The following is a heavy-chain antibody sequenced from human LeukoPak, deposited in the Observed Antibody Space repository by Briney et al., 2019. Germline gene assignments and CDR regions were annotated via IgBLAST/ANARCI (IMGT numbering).Heavy chain of an antibody. V-gene: IGHV3-64D*06. Sequence: GGSLRLSCSASGFTFSNYAIHWVREAPGKGLVYVSTISHDGGNTNYAVSVKGSFTISRDNSKNTLYLQMSSLRAEDTAVYYCVKAAGSWYGYFDYWGQGTLVTVSS. CDR2: ISHDGGNT. J-gene: IGHJ4*02. CDR3: VKAAGSWYGYFDY. D-gene: IGHD6-13*01. CDR1: GFTFSNYA.